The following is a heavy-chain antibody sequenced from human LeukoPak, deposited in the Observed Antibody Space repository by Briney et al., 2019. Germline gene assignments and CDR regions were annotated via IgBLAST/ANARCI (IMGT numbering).Heavy chain of an antibody. J-gene: IGHJ4*02. D-gene: IGHD2-2*01. CDR3: ARDTYCSSTSCYLDY. Sequence: GGSLRLSCAASGFTFSSYSTNWVRQAPGKGLEWVSSISSSSSYIYYADSVKGRFTISRDNAKNSLYLQMNSLRAEDTAVYYCARDTYCSSTSCYLDYWGQGTLVTVSS. CDR2: ISSSSSYI. CDR1: GFTFSSYS. V-gene: IGHV3-21*01.